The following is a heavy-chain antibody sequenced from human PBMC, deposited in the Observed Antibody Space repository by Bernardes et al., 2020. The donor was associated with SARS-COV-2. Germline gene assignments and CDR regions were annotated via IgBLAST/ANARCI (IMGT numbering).Heavy chain of an antibody. J-gene: IGHJ4*02. CDR3: ARDRRFTVFGVIVPYSFDL. Sequence: GGSLRLSCAASGFTFSRHAVNWVRQAPGKGLEWVSYIGDSGLTIYYADSVKGRFTISRDNAKNLVYLQMDRLRGEDTAVYYCARDRRFTVFGVIVPYSFDLWGQGALVTVSS. D-gene: IGHD3-3*01. CDR1: GFTFSRHA. V-gene: IGHV3-48*03. CDR2: IGDSGLTI.